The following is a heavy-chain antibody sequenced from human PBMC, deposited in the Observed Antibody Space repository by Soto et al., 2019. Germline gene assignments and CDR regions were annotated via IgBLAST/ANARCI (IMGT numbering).Heavy chain of an antibody. CDR3: ASPSSLAVDQVGYYYYGMDV. CDR1: GGTFSSYA. D-gene: IGHD6-19*01. J-gene: IGHJ6*02. V-gene: IGHV1-69*01. CDR2: IIPIFGTA. Sequence: QVQLVQSGAEVKKPGSSVKVSCKASGGTFSSYAISWVRQAPGQGLEWMGGIIPIFGTANYAQKFQGRVTITADESTTTAYMELSSLRSEDTAVYYCASPSSLAVDQVGYYYYGMDVWGQGTTVTVSS.